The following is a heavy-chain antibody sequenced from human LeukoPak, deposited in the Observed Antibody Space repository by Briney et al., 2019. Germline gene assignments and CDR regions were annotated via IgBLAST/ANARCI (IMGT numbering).Heavy chain of an antibody. J-gene: IGHJ4*02. CDR1: GYTFTSYG. V-gene: IGHV1-18*01. Sequence: GASVKVSCKASGYTFTSYGITWVRQAPGQGLEWTGWISAYNGNTNYAQKLQGRVTVTTDTSTSTAYMELRSLSSDDTAVYYCARGLPYYYDSSGYSAAYYFDYWGQGTLVTVSS. CDR2: ISAYNGNT. CDR3: ARGLPYYYDSSGYSAAYYFDY. D-gene: IGHD3-22*01.